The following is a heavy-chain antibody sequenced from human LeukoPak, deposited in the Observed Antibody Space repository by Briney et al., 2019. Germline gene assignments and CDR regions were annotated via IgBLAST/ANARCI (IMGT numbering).Heavy chain of an antibody. CDR1: GGSFSGYY. CDR3: ARRRRWLQSQRDAFDI. J-gene: IGHJ3*02. CDR2: INHSGST. V-gene: IGHV4-34*01. Sequence: SETLSLTCAVYGGSFSGYYWSWIRQPPGKGPEWIGEINHSGSTNYNPSLKSRVTISVDTSKNQFSLKLGSVTAADTAVYYCARRRRWLQSQRDAFDIWGQGTMVTVSS. D-gene: IGHD5-24*01.